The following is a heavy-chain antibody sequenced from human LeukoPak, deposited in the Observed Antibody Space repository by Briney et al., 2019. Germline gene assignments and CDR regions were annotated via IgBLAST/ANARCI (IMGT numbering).Heavy chain of an antibody. CDR1: GYTFTNYG. J-gene: IGHJ4*02. D-gene: IGHD1-26*01. Sequence: ASVKVSCKVSGYTFTNYGINWVRQAPGQGLEWMGWISGFNGNTNYAQKLQGRVTMTTDTSASTAYMELRSLISDDTAVYFCARGRPRGSYREVTEIDYWGQGTLVTVSS. CDR3: ARGRPRGSYREVTEIDY. CDR2: ISGFNGNT. V-gene: IGHV1-18*01.